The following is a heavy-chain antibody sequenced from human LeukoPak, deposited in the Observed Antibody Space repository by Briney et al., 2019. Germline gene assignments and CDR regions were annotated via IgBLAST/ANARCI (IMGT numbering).Heavy chain of an antibody. CDR1: GYTFTSYG. D-gene: IGHD5-12*01. CDR2: ISGYNGNT. Sequence: ASVKVSCKPSGYTFTSYGISWVRQAPGQGLEWMGWISGYNGNTNYAQKLQGRVTMTTDTSTSTAYMELRSLRSDDTAVYYCAREFSGYDWGHFDYWGQGTLVTVSS. J-gene: IGHJ4*02. V-gene: IGHV1-18*04. CDR3: AREFSGYDWGHFDY.